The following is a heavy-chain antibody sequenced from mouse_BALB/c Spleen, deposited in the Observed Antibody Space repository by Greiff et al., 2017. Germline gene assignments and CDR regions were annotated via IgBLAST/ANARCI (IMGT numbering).Heavy chain of an antibody. CDR2: INPSNGRT. CDR3: ARGLRNYYAMDY. Sequence: VQLQQPGAELVKPGASVKLSCKASGYTFTSYWMHWVKQRPGQGLEWIGEINPSNGRTNYNEKFKSKATLTVDKSSSTAYMQLSSLTSEDSAVYYCARGLRNYYAMDYWGQGTSVTVSS. D-gene: IGHD1-1*01. V-gene: IGHV1S81*02. J-gene: IGHJ4*01. CDR1: GYTFTSYW.